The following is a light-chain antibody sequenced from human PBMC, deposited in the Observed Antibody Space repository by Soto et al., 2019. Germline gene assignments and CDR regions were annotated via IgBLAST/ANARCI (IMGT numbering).Light chain of an antibody. CDR1: SSDVGGYKY. V-gene: IGLV2-14*01. Sequence: QSALTQPASVSGSPGQSIAISCTGTSSDVGGYKYVSWYQQHPGKAPKLIIYDVTNRPSGVSNRFSGSKSGNTASLTSSGLQADDEAYYYCSSYTSSSTYVFGTGTKLTVL. J-gene: IGLJ1*01. CDR3: SSYTSSSTYV. CDR2: DVT.